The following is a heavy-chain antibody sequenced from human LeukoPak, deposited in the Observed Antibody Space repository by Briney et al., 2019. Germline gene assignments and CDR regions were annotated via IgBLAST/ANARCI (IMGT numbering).Heavy chain of an antibody. V-gene: IGHV3-21*01. CDR3: ARGPCGGDCSS. CDR2: ISSSSSYI. Sequence: GGSLRLSCAASGFIFSNYSMNWVRQAPGKGLEWVSSISSSSSYIYYADSVKGRFTISRDNAKNSLYLQMNSLRAEDTAVYYCARGPCGGDCSSWGQGTLVTVSS. CDR1: GFIFSNYS. D-gene: IGHD2-21*01. J-gene: IGHJ4*02.